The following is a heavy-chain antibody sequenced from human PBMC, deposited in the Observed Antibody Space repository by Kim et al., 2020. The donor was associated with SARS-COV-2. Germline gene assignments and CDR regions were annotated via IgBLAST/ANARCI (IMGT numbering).Heavy chain of an antibody. Sequence: SETLSLTCIVSAGSISTNYWSWIRQPPGKGLEWIGHIDYIGSPIYNPSLESRGTMLIDRAKNQFSLKVTSVTTADTAVYYCARGGKQVVWAYYFDYWGQGTLVTVSS. V-gene: IGHV4-59*13. D-gene: IGHD6-6*01. CDR3: ARGGKQVVWAYYFDY. CDR1: AGSISTNY. CDR2: IDYIGSP. J-gene: IGHJ4*02.